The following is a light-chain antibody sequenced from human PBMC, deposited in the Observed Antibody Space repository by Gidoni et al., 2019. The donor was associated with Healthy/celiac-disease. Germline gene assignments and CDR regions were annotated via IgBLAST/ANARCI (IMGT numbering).Light chain of an antibody. CDR2: AAS. CDR1: QSISSY. J-gene: IGKJ1*01. CDR3: QQSYSTPWT. V-gene: IGKV1-39*01. Sequence: QMTQTPSSLSASVADRVTITCRASQSISSYLNWYQQKPGKAPKLLIYAASSLQSGVPSRFSGSGSGTDFTLTISSLQPEDFATYYCQQSYSTPWTFGQGTKVEIK.